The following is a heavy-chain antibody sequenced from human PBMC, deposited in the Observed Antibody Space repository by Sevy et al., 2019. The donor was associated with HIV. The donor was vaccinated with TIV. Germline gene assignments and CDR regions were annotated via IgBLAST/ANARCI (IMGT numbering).Heavy chain of an antibody. Sequence: GGSLRLSCAASGFTLDDNGVIWVRQAPGKGLEWVSGINWNGGNIDYAYTVKGRFTISGDRAKNSLHLQIDSLRAEDTAFYYCARVGGDYGGNSVGFDYWGQGTLVTVSS. CDR3: ARVGGDYGGNSVGFDY. J-gene: IGHJ4*02. CDR1: GFTLDDNG. V-gene: IGHV3-20*04. D-gene: IGHD4-17*01. CDR2: INWNGGNI.